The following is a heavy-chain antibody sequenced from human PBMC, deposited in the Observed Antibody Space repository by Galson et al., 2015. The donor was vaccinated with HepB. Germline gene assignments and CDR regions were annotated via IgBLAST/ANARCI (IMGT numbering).Heavy chain of an antibody. Sequence: SVKVSCKASGYTFTNYDINWVRQATGQGLEWMGWMNPNMGNTDYPQKFQGRVTMTRNTPASTAYMELSSLRSEDTAVYYCARGFTGDWVAGYYSYYMDVWGKGTTVTVSS. CDR2: MNPNMGNT. V-gene: IGHV1-8*01. D-gene: IGHD6-19*01. CDR3: ARGFTGDWVAGYYSYYMDV. J-gene: IGHJ6*03. CDR1: GYTFTNYD.